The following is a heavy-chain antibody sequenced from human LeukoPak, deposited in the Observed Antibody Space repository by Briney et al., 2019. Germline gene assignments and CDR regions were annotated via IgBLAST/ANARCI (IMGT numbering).Heavy chain of an antibody. D-gene: IGHD3-10*01. Sequence: ASVKVSCKASGYTFTSYDINWVRRATGQGLEWMGWMNPNSGNTGYAQKFQGRVTITRNTSISTAYMELSSLRSEDTAVYYCARGRITMVRGKHYYYYYYMDVWGKGTTVTVSS. CDR3: ARGRITMVRGKHYYYYYYMDV. CDR1: GYTFTSYD. CDR2: MNPNSGNT. J-gene: IGHJ6*03. V-gene: IGHV1-8*03.